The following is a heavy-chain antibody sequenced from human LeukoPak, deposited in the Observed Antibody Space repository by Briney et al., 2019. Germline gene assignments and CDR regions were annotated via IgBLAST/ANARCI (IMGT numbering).Heavy chain of an antibody. D-gene: IGHD5-12*01. V-gene: IGHV4-38-2*02. CDR2: IYYSGDT. Sequence: SETLSPTCTVSGYSISSGYYWGWIRQPPGKGLEWLGSIYYSGDTYNNPPLKSRVTISVDTAKSQFSLRLTSMTAADTAVYYCARDVAGNTFDYWGQGTLVTVSS. CDR1: GYSISSGYY. J-gene: IGHJ4*02. CDR3: ARDVAGNTFDY.